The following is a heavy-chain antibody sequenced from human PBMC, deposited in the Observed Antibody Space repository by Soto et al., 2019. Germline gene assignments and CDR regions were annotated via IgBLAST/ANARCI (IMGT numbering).Heavy chain of an antibody. Sequence: SETLSLTCAVYGGSSSGYYWSWIRQPPGKGLEWIGEINHSGSTNYNPSLKSRVTISVDTSKNQFSLKLSSVTAADTAVYYCARGHYSGPYYYGMDVWGQGTTVTVSS. J-gene: IGHJ6*02. CDR1: GGSSSGYY. V-gene: IGHV4-34*01. CDR3: ARGHYSGPYYYGMDV. D-gene: IGHD1-26*01. CDR2: INHSGST.